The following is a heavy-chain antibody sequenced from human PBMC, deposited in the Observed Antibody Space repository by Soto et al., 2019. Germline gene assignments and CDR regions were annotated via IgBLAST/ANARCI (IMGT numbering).Heavy chain of an antibody. CDR3: AKKVTIYAVDPADY. Sequence: PGGSLRLSCAASGFTVSSTYLTWVRQAPGKGLEWVSVISASGDATYYAASVKGRFALSRDNSKNTLYLQMNSLTVADTAVYYCAKKVTIYAVDPADYWGQGTQVTV. CDR1: GFTVSSTY. D-gene: IGHD3-3*01. J-gene: IGHJ4*02. CDR2: ISASGDAT. V-gene: IGHV3-23*01.